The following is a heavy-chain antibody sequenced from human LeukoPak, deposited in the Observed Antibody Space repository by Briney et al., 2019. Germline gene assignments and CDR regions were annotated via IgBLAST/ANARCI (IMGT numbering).Heavy chain of an antibody. Sequence: SETLSLTCTVSGGSISSYYWSWIRQPPGKGLEWIGYIYYSGSTNYNPSLKSRVTISVDTSKNQFSLKLSSVTAADTAVYYCARSPAGTIDCWGQGTLVTVSS. V-gene: IGHV4-59*01. J-gene: IGHJ4*02. D-gene: IGHD6-13*01. CDR1: GGSISSYY. CDR2: IYYSGST. CDR3: ARSPAGTIDC.